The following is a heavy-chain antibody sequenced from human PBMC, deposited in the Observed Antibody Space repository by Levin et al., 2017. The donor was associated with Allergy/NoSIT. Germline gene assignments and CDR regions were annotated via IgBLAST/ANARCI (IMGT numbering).Heavy chain of an antibody. CDR2: IKSKTDGGTT. Sequence: GGSLRLSCAASGFTFSNAWMSWVRQAPGKGLEWVGRIKSKTDGGTTDYAAPVKGRFTISRDDSKNTLYLQMNSLKTEDTAVYYCTTDPIDDYYGSGSWGQGTLVTVSS. J-gene: IGHJ4*02. D-gene: IGHD3-10*01. CDR3: TTDPIDDYYGSGS. V-gene: IGHV3-15*01. CDR1: GFTFSNAW.